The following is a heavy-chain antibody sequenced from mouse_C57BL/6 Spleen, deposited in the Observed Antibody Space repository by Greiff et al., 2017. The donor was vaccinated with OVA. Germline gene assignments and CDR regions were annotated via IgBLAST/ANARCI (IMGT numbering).Heavy chain of an antibody. Sequence: VQLQQSGPGLVQPSQSLSITCTVSGFSLTSYGVHWVRQSPGKGLEWLGVIWRGGSTDYNAAFMSRLSITKDNSKSQVFFKMNSLQADDTAIYYGAKKNDWEGYYAMDYWGQGTSVTVSS. V-gene: IGHV2-5*01. CDR1: GFSLTSYG. D-gene: IGHD4-1*01. J-gene: IGHJ4*01. CDR3: AKKNDWEGYYAMDY. CDR2: IWRGGST.